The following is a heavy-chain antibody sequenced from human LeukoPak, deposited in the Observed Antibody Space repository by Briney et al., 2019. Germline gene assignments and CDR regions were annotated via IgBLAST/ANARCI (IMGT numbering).Heavy chain of an antibody. Sequence: SETLSLTCAVYGGSFSGYYWSWIRQPPGKGLEWIGEINHSGSTNYNPSLKRRVTISVDTSKNQFSLKLSSVTAADTAVYYCARGWYSGTPFDYWGQGTLVTVSS. CDR1: GGSFSGYY. CDR2: INHSGST. V-gene: IGHV4-34*01. D-gene: IGHD6-13*01. CDR3: ARGWYSGTPFDY. J-gene: IGHJ4*02.